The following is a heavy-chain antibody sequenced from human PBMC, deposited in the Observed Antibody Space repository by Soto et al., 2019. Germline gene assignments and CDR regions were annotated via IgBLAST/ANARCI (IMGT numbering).Heavy chain of an antibody. D-gene: IGHD6-6*01. CDR1: GFIFSDYA. V-gene: IGHV3-30-3*01. CDR2: ISPAGTNQ. Sequence: PGGSLRLSCVSSGFIFSDYAMRLARQAPGKGLEWVALISPAGTNQYYADSAKGRLTISRDNSKNTLYLQMNSLRPEDTGLYYCARENSRISPRLFQHWGHGTLVTVSS. J-gene: IGHJ1*01. CDR3: ARENSRISPRLFQH.